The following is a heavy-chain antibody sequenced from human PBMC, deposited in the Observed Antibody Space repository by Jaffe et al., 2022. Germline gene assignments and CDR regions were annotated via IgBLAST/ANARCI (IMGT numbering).Heavy chain of an antibody. Sequence: QVQLVESGGGVVQPGGSLRLSCAASGFTFSSYGMHWVRQAPGKGLEWVAFIRYDGSNKYYADSVKGRFTISRDNSKNTLYLQMNSLRAEDTAVYYCAKDLQNYKIVVDFDYWGQGTLVTVSS. CDR3: AKDLQNYKIVVDFDY. V-gene: IGHV3-30*02. J-gene: IGHJ4*02. CDR1: GFTFSSYG. CDR2: IRYDGSNK. D-gene: IGHD3-22*01.